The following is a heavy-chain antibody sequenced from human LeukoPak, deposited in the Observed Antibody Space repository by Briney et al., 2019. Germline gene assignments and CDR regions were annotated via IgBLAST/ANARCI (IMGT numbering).Heavy chain of an antibody. J-gene: IGHJ5*02. CDR1: GFTFSSYA. CDR3: AKGPHYYDSSGYPPWFDP. CDR2: ISGSGGST. Sequence: PGGSLRLSCAASGFTFSSYAMSWVRQAPGKGLEWVSAISGSGGSTYYADSVKGRFTISRDNSKNTLYLQMNSLRAEDTAVYYCAKGPHYYDSSGYPPWFDPWGQGTLVTVSS. D-gene: IGHD3-22*01. V-gene: IGHV3-23*01.